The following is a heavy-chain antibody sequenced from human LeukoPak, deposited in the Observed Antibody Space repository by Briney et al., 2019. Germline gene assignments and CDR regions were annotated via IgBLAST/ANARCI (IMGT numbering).Heavy chain of an antibody. J-gene: IGHJ6*03. Sequence: ASVKVSCKASGCTFTTYAMHWVRQAPGQRLEWMGWINAGDGNTKYSQEFQGRVSITRDTSASTAYMELSSLRSEDTAVYYCARTSGYSYGSLYYYYYMDVWGKGTTVTISS. D-gene: IGHD5-18*01. CDR3: ARTSGYSYGSLYYYYYMDV. CDR2: INAGDGNT. CDR1: GCTFTTYA. V-gene: IGHV1-3*03.